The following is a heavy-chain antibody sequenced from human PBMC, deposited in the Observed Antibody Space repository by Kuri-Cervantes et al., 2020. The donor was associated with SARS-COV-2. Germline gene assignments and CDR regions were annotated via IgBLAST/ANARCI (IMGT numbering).Heavy chain of an antibody. CDR1: GFTFSSYG. D-gene: IGHD3-3*01. V-gene: IGHV3-30*18. Sequence: GGSLRLSCAASGFTFSSYGMHWVRQAPGKGLEWVAVISYDGSNKYYADFVKGRFTISRDNSKNTLYLQMNSLRAEDTAVYYCAKGLYYDFWSGYLSYYGMDVWGQGTTVTVSS. CDR2: ISYDGSNK. CDR3: AKGLYYDFWSGYLSYYGMDV. J-gene: IGHJ6*02.